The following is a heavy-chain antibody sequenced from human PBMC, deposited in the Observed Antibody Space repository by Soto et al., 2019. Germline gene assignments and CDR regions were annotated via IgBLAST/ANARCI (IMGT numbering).Heavy chain of an antibody. CDR1: GYTFTSYG. D-gene: IGHD2-15*01. Sequence: GASVKVSCKASGYTFTSYGISWVRQAPGQGLEWMGWISAYNGNTNYAQKLQGRVTMTTDTSTSTAYMELRSLRSDDTAVYYCARDFADIVVVVAATDYYYYMDVWGKGTTVTVSS. CDR3: ARDFADIVVVVAATDYYYYMDV. J-gene: IGHJ6*03. V-gene: IGHV1-18*01. CDR2: ISAYNGNT.